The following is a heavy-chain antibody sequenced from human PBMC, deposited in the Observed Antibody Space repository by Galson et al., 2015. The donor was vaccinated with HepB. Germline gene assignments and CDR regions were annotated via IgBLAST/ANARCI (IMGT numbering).Heavy chain of an antibody. V-gene: IGHV3-7*01. CDR2: MNEDGSER. D-gene: IGHD6-6*01. CDR3: ASASRTSSPLCPY. Sequence: SLRLSCAASGFTFSTYWMSWVRQTPGKGLEWVANMNEDGSERYYVDSVKGRFTISRDNAKSSLYLQMNSLRAEDTAVYYCASASRTSSPLCPYWGRGTLVTVSS. J-gene: IGHJ4*02. CDR1: GFTFSTYW.